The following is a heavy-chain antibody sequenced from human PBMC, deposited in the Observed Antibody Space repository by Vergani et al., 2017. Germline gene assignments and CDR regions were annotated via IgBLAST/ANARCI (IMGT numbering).Heavy chain of an antibody. J-gene: IGHJ4*02. CDR3: ARVVVVAEMGIDY. CDR1: GGSFSGYY. V-gene: IGHV4-34*01. D-gene: IGHD2-15*01. CDR2: INHSGST. Sequence: QVQLQQWGAGLLKPSETLSLPCAVYGGSFSGYYWSWIRQPPGKGLEWIGEINHSGSTNYNPSLKSRVTISVDTSKNQFSLKLSSVTAADTAVYYCARVVVVAEMGIDYWGQGTLVTVSS.